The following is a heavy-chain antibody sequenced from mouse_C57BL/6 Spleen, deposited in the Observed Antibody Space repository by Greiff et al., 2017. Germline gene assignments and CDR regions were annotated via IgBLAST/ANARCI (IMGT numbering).Heavy chain of an antibody. Sequence: VKLQESGAELMKPGASVKLSCKATGYTFTGYWIEWVKQRPGHGLEWIGEILPGIGSTNYNEKFKGKATFTADTSSNTAYMQLSSLTTEASAIYYCARGGLLRYFDYWGQGTTLTVSS. J-gene: IGHJ2*01. CDR3: ARGGLLRYFDY. CDR1: GYTFTGYW. CDR2: ILPGIGST. V-gene: IGHV1-9*01. D-gene: IGHD1-1*01.